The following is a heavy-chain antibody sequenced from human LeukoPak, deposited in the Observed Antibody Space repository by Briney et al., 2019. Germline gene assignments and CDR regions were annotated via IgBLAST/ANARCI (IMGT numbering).Heavy chain of an antibody. CDR1: GFTFSSYG. V-gene: IGHV3-30*02. J-gene: IGHJ4*02. CDR2: IRYDGSNR. CDR3: AKVEHTSSWYGVGSLDC. D-gene: IGHD6-13*01. Sequence: PGGSLRLSCAASGFTFSSYGMHWVRQAPGKGLEWVAFIRYDGSNRYYADSVKGRFTISRDNSKSTLYLQMNSLRAEDTAVYYCAKVEHTSSWYGVGSLDCWGQGTLVTVSS.